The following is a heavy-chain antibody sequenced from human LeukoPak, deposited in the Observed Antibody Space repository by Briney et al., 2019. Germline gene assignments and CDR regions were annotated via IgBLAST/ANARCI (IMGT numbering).Heavy chain of an antibody. CDR1: GFTFSSYA. J-gene: IGHJ1*01. CDR2: ISYDGSNK. CDR3: ARGDSSSWARAEYFQH. D-gene: IGHD6-13*01. V-gene: IGHV3-30-3*01. Sequence: GGSLRLSCAASGFTFSSYAMHWVRQAPGKGLEWVAVISYDGSNKYYADPVKGRFTISRDNSKNTLYLQMNSLRAEDTAVYYCARGDSSSWARAEYFQHWGQGTLVTVSS.